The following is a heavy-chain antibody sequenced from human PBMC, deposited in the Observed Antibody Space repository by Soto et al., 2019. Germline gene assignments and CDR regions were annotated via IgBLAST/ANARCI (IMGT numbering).Heavy chain of an antibody. CDR1: GFRLDKYA. J-gene: IGHJ6*02. CDR2: ISWNSGHI. V-gene: IGHV3-9*01. D-gene: IGHD6-19*01. CDR3: AKDVRTGDSGGRYYYYYYGMDV. Sequence: EVQLVESGGGLAQPGRSLRLACAASGFRLDKYAMHWVRQAPGKGLEWVSGISWNSGHIGYADSVKGRFTISRDNAKNSLYLQMNSLRAEDTALYYCAKDVRTGDSGGRYYYYYYGMDVWGQGTTVTVSS.